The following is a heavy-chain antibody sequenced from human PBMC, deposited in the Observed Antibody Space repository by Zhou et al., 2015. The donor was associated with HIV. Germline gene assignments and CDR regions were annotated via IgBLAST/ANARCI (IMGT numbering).Heavy chain of an antibody. Sequence: VQLVESGGGVVQPGRSLRLSCEASGFTFSNYGMHWVRQAPGKGLEWVSAISGSGGSTYYADSVKGRFTISRDNSKNTLYLQMNSLRAEDTAVYYCAREGGDNRLMDSSSWSGAFDIWGQGTMVTVSS. V-gene: IGHV3-23*04. D-gene: IGHD6-13*01. J-gene: IGHJ3*02. CDR1: GFTFSNYG. CDR3: AREGGDNRLMDSSSWSGAFDI. CDR2: ISGSGGST.